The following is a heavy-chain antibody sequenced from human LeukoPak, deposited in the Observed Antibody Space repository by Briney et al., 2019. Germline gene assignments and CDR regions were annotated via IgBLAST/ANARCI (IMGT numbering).Heavy chain of an antibody. D-gene: IGHD3-16*01. CDR2: IYHSGST. J-gene: IGHJ4*02. Sequence: SETLSLTCTVSGYSISSGYYWGWIRQPPGKGLEWIGSIYHSGSTYYNPSLKSRVTISVDTSKNQFSLKLSSVTAADTAVYYCARRSLSDYFDYWGQGTLVTVSS. CDR1: GYSISSGYY. CDR3: ARRSLSDYFDY. V-gene: IGHV4-38-2*02.